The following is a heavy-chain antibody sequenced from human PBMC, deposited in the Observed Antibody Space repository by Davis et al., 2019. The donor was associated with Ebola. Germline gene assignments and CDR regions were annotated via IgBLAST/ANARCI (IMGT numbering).Heavy chain of an antibody. CDR3: ARAQFPTTSDH. D-gene: IGHD1-1*01. CDR2: INPHNGNT. V-gene: IGHV1-18*01. J-gene: IGHJ4*02. Sequence: GESLKISCAASGFTFSSYTISWVRQAPGQGLEWMGWINPHNGNTNYAQNVQGRVTMTTDTSTSTAYMEVGSLKSDDTTVYYCARAQFPTTSDHWGQGTLVTVSS. CDR1: GFTFSSYT.